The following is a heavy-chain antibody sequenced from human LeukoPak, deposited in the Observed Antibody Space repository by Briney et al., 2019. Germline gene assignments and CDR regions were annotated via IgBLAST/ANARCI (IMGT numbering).Heavy chain of an antibody. D-gene: IGHD5/OR15-5a*01. CDR2: IKEDGREK. J-gene: IGHJ5*01. CDR3: ARAGQNSVRFDF. Sequence: GGSLRLSCAASGFTFNRYWMSWVRLAPGKGPEWVAKIKEDGREKYYVDPVKGRFNISRDNAKNSLYLQMNSLRAEDTAVYYCARAGQNSVRFDFWGQGTLVSVSS. V-gene: IGHV3-7*01. CDR1: GFTFNRYW.